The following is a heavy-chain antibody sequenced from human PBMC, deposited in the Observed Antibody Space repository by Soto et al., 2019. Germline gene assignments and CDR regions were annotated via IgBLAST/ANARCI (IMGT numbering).Heavy chain of an antibody. D-gene: IGHD3-16*01. CDR3: ARYDDSTSSPLDL. J-gene: IGHJ5*02. V-gene: IGHV1-2*02. CDR2: MNPRSGGT. Sequence: ASVKVSCKASGYTFTNYYMHWVRQAPGQGLEWMGWMNPRSGGTKYAQAFQDRVTMTRDASISTAYMEATSLRHGDTAVYFCARYDDSTSSPLDLWGPGPLVTVSS. CDR1: GYTFTNYY.